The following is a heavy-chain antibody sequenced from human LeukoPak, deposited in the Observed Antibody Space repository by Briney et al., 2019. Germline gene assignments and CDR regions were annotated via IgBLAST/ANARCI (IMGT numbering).Heavy chain of an antibody. Sequence: SETLSLTCTVSGVSMSSYFWSWIRQPPGKGLEWIGYIYYSGSTNYNPSLKSRVTISVDTSKDQFSLKLSSVTAADTAVYYCARGLAVADHYYYYYMDVWGKGTTVTVSS. V-gene: IGHV4-59*01. D-gene: IGHD6-19*01. CDR1: GVSMSSYF. CDR3: ARGLAVADHYYYYYMDV. J-gene: IGHJ6*03. CDR2: IYYSGST.